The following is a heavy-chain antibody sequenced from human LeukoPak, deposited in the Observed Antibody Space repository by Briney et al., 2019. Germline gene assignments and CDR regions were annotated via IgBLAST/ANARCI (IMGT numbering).Heavy chain of an antibody. CDR1: GYTFTGYY. CDR2: INPNSGGT. V-gene: IGHV1-2*02. D-gene: IGHD3-22*01. Sequence: ASVKVSCKASGYTFTGYYMHSGRHTPGERGEWMGWINPNSGGTNYAQKCQGRVTMTRDPSISTAYMELSRLRSDDTAVYYCARDLPYDSSYWGQGTLVTVSS. J-gene: IGHJ4*02. CDR3: ARDLPYDSSY.